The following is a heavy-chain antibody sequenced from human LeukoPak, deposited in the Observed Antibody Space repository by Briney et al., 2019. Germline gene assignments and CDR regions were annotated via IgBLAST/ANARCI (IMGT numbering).Heavy chain of an antibody. CDR3: AKDRGNYSPVRFDP. D-gene: IGHD3-16*01. CDR1: GFTFSSYA. CDR2: ISGSGDST. Sequence: GGSLRLSCAASGFTFSSYAMSWVRQAPGKGLEWVSAISGSGDSTYYADSVEGRFTISRDNSKNTLYLQMNSLRAEDTAVYYCAKDRGNYSPVRFDPWGQGTLVTVSS. J-gene: IGHJ5*02. V-gene: IGHV3-23*01.